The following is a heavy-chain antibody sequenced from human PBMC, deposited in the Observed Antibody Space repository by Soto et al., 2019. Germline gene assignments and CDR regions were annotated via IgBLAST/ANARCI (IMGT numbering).Heavy chain of an antibody. Sequence: SETLSLTCTVSCGSISSYYWSWIRQPPGKGLEWIGYIYYSGSTNYNPSLKSRVTISVDTSKNQFSLKLSSVTAADTAVYYCARVRAGRLDYWGQGTLVTVSS. CDR1: CGSISSYY. CDR3: ARVRAGRLDY. CDR2: IYYSGST. J-gene: IGHJ4*02. D-gene: IGHD3-10*01. V-gene: IGHV4-59*01.